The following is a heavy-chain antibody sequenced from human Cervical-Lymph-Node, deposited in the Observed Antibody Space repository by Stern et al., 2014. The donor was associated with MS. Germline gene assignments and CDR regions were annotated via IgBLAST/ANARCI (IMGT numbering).Heavy chain of an antibody. CDR2: MNPNSGNT. CDR3: VRGGVTTVTNYFDS. J-gene: IGHJ4*02. D-gene: IGHD4-17*01. V-gene: IGHV1-8*01. CDR1: GYTFTSYD. Sequence: VQLVESGAEVKKPGASVKVSCKASGYTFTSYDINWVRQATGQGLEWMGWMNPNSGNTHYAQNFQGRVTMTRDTSISTANMELSSLRSDDTAVYYCVRGGVTTVTNYFDSWGQGTLVTVSS.